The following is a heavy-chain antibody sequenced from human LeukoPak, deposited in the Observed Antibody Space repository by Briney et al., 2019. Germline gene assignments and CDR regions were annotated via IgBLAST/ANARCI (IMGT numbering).Heavy chain of an antibody. CDR1: GFTFSSYW. D-gene: IGHD2-2*03. V-gene: IGHV3-7*01. CDR2: INQDGSEK. Sequence: GGSLRPSCAASGFTFSSYWMSWVRQAPGKGLEWVANINQDGSEKYYVDSVKGRFTISRDNAKNSLYLQVNSLRAEDTAVFSCVRDGRKSRVVDIVRKKETGYYYYMDVWGKGTTVTVSS. J-gene: IGHJ6*03. CDR3: VRDGRKSRVVDIVRKKETGYYYYMDV.